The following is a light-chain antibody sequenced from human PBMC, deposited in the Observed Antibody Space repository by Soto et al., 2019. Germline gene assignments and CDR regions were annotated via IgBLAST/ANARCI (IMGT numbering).Light chain of an antibody. Sequence: QSALTQSASVSGSPGQSITISCTGTSSDVGSYNYVSWYQQHPGKVPKLMIYEVSNRPSGVSNRFSGSKSGNTASLTISGLQAEDEADYYCSSYTSSSPVVFGGGTKLTVL. CDR1: SSDVGSYNY. J-gene: IGLJ2*01. CDR2: EVS. CDR3: SSYTSSSPVV. V-gene: IGLV2-14*01.